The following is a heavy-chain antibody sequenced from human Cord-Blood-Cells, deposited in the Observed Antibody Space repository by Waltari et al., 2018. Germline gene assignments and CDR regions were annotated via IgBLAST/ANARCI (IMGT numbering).Heavy chain of an antibody. CDR1: GGSISSSNW. CDR2: IYHSGST. V-gene: IGHV4-4*02. Sequence: QVQLQESGPGLVKPSGTLSLTCAVSGGSISSSNWWSWVRQPPGKGLEWIGEIYHSGSTNYNPPLKSRVTIAVDKSKNQFSLKLSSVTAADTAVYYCASLGYCSGGSCDYWGQGTLVTVSS. CDR3: ASLGYCSGGSCDY. J-gene: IGHJ4*02. D-gene: IGHD2-15*01.